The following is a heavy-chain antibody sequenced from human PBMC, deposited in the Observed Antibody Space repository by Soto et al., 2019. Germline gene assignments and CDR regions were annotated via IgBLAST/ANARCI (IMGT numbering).Heavy chain of an antibody. D-gene: IGHD3-3*01. CDR3: ARKDPTIFGFRFDP. Sequence: SETLSLTCTVSGGSISSYYWSWIRQPPGKGLEWIGYIYYSGSTNYNPSLKSRVTISVDTSKNQFSLKLSSVTAADTAVYYCARKDPTIFGFRFDPWGQGTLVTVSS. CDR2: IYYSGST. J-gene: IGHJ5*02. V-gene: IGHV4-59*08. CDR1: GGSISSYY.